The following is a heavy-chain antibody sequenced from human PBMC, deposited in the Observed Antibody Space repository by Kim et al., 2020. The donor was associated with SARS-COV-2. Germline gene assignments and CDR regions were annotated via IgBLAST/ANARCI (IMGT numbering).Heavy chain of an antibody. J-gene: IGHJ1*01. CDR3: AKAAAGWELLPLGYFQH. D-gene: IGHD1-26*01. CDR1: GFTFSSYG. V-gene: IGHV3-30*18. Sequence: GGSLRLSCAASGFTFSSYGMHWVRQAPGKGLEWVAVISYDGSNKYYADSVKGRFTISRDNSKNTLYLQMNSLRAEDTAVYYCAKAAAGWELLPLGYFQHWGQGTLVTVSS. CDR2: ISYDGSNK.